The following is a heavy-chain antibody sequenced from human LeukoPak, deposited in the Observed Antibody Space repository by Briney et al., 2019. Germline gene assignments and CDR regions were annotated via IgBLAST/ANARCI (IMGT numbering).Heavy chain of an antibody. D-gene: IGHD6-13*01. CDR3: ARDRPGGSSLDY. CDR2: INHSGYT. CDR1: GGSFSGYY. Sequence: SETLSLTCALYGGSFSGYYWSWIRQSPGKGLEWIGQINHSGYTNYKPSLKSRVTISVDTSKNEFSLKLTSVNAADTAVYYCARDRPGGSSLDYWGQGILVTVSS. V-gene: IGHV4-34*01. J-gene: IGHJ4*02.